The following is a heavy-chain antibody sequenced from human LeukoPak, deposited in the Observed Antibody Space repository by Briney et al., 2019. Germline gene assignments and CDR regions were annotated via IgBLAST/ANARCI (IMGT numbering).Heavy chain of an antibody. CDR3: ARGPSGEDIVVVPAAKGEDY. Sequence: SETLSLTCTVSGGSISSYYWSWIRQPAGKGLEWIGRIYTSGSTNYNPSLKSRVTMSVDTSKNQFSLKLSSVTAADTAVYYCARGPSGEDIVVVPAAKGEDYWGQGTLVTVSS. CDR2: IYTSGST. V-gene: IGHV4-4*07. D-gene: IGHD2-2*01. J-gene: IGHJ4*02. CDR1: GGSISSYY.